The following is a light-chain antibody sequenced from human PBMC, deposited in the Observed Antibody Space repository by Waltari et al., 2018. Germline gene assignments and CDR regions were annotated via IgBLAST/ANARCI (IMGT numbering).Light chain of an antibody. CDR3: QQLDKYPLT. J-gene: IGKJ4*01. CDR1: EGISTY. V-gene: IGKV1-9*01. Sequence: IQLTQSPSSLSASVGDKVTITCRASEGISTYLAWYQQQPGKAPKLLLYGASTLKSGTPSRFSGRASGTDFTLTISSLQPGDFATYYCQQLDKYPLTFGGGTKVEIK. CDR2: GAS.